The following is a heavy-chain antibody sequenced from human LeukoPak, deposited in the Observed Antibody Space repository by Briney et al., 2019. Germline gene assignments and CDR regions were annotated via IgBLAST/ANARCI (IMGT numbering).Heavy chain of an antibody. Sequence: GGSLRLSCAASGFTFSSYAMTWVRQAPGKGLEWVSGISGSSSSSYYADSVRGRFTISRDYSNNTVYLQMNSLRAEDTAVYYCVKEGEVVITHRFDSWGQGTLVTVSS. D-gene: IGHD3-22*01. CDR3: VKEGEVVITHRFDS. V-gene: IGHV3-23*01. CDR2: ISGSSSSS. J-gene: IGHJ4*02. CDR1: GFTFSSYA.